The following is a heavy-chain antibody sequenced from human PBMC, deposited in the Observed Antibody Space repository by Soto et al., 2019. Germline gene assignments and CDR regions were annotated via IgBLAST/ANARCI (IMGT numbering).Heavy chain of an antibody. CDR2: IYYSGST. D-gene: IGHD1-26*01. CDR3: AKGVGYSGSYFDY. CDR1: GGSISSSSYY. Sequence: SETLSLTCTVSGGSISSSSYYWGWIRQPPGKGLEWIGSIYYSGSTYYNPSLKSRVTISVDTSKNQFSLKLSSVTAADTAVYYCAKGVGYSGSYFDYWGQGTLVTVSS. J-gene: IGHJ4*02. V-gene: IGHV4-39*01.